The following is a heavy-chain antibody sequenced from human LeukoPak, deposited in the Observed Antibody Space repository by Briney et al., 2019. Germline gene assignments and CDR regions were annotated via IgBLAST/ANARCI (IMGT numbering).Heavy chain of an antibody. CDR3: ARTGIMITFGGVIGGDAFDI. V-gene: IGHV3-11*06. CDR2: ISSSSSYT. D-gene: IGHD3-16*02. J-gene: IGHJ3*02. CDR1: GFTFSDYY. Sequence: GGSLRLSCAASGFTFSDYYMSWIRQAPGKGLEWVSYISSSSSYTNYADSVKGRFTISRDNAKNSLYLQMNSLRAEDTAVYYCARTGIMITFGGVIGGDAFDIWGQGTTVTVSS.